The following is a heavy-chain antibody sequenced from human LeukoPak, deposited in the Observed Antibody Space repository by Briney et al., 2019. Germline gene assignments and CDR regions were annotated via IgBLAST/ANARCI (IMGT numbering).Heavy chain of an antibody. J-gene: IGHJ6*02. CDR2: ISGSGGSK. CDR3: AKLMSASGAYGVDV. CDR1: GFTFSSYA. D-gene: IGHD2-8*01. Sequence: GGSLRLSCAASGFTFSSYAMNWVRQAPGKGLEWVSTISGSGGSKHYADSVEGRFTISRDNSKNTVYLQMSSLRAEDTAIYYCAKLMSASGAYGVDVWGQGTTVTVSS. V-gene: IGHV3-23*01.